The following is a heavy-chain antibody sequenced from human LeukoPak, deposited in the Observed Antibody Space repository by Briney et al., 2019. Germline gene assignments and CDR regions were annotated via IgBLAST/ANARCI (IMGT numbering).Heavy chain of an antibody. J-gene: IGHJ4*02. Sequence: PGRSLRLSCAASGFTFSSYAMHWVRQAPGKGLEWVAVISYDGSNKYYADSVKGRFTISRDNSKNTLYLQMMSLRAEDTAVYSCAEDLVHWGLGTLVTVSS. V-gene: IGHV3-30*04. CDR3: AEDLVH. CDR2: ISYDGSNK. D-gene: IGHD2-2*01. CDR1: GFTFSSYA.